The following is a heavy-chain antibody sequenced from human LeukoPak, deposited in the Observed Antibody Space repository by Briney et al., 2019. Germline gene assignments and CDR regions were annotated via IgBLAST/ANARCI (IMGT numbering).Heavy chain of an antibody. J-gene: IGHJ4*02. Sequence: SQTLSLTCTVSGGSISSVGYYWTSIRQHPGKGLEWIGFIYHSGTTYYTPSLKSRVTISVDTSKNQFSLKLTSVTAAETAVYYCVSDRRLIEGGSDFSGQGSPVTV. CDR2: IYHSGTT. CDR1: GGSISSVGYY. D-gene: IGHD3-22*01. V-gene: IGHV4-31*03. CDR3: VSDRRLIEGGSDF.